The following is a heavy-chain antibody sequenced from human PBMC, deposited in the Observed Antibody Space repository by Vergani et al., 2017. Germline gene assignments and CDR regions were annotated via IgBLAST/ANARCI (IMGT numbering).Heavy chain of an antibody. CDR2: IYYSGST. V-gene: IGHV4-31*03. Sequence: QLQLQESGPGLVKPSETLSLTCTVSGGSISSSSYYWGWIRQHPGKGLEWIGYIYYSGSTYYNPSLKSRVTISVDTSKNQFSLKLSSVTAADTAVYYCARVAAAGTGFDYWGQGTLVTVSS. J-gene: IGHJ4*02. D-gene: IGHD6-13*01. CDR3: ARVAAAGTGFDY. CDR1: GGSISSSSYY.